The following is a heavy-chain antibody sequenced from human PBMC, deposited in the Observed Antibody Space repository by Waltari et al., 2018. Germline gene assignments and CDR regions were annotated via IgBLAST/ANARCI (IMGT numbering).Heavy chain of an antibody. CDR2: IYYRGST. D-gene: IGHD2-15*01. J-gene: IGHJ4*02. V-gene: IGHV4-39*07. CDR1: GDSLSRSPSY. Sequence: QLQLQESGPGLVKPSETLSLTCTVSGDSLSRSPSYWGWGRQPAGKGLEWIGNIYYRGSTFHNPSLRSRVTMSVDTSKNQFSLKLTSVTAADTAVYFCARVVREVITAASYFELWGQGSLVTVSS. CDR3: ARVVREVITAASYFEL.